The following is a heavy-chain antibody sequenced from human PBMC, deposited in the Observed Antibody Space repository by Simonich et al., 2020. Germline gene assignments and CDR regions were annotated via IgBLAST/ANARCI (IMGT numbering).Heavy chain of an antibody. CDR2: INHSRST. Sequence: QVQLQQWGAGLLKPSETLSLTFAVYGGSFSGYYWSWIRQPPGKGLEWIGEINHSRSTNYNPSLKSRVTISVDTSKNQFSLKLSSVTAADTAVYYCARGLIGGSYYYWGQGTLVTVSS. D-gene: IGHD1-26*01. CDR3: ARGLIGGSYYY. CDR1: GGSFSGYY. V-gene: IGHV4-34*01. J-gene: IGHJ4*02.